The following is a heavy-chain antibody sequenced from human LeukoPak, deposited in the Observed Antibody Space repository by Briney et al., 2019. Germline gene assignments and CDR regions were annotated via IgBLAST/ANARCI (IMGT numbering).Heavy chain of an antibody. J-gene: IGHJ6*03. Sequence: GESLKISCQGSGYTFSNYWIAWLRHMHGNGLEWMGIIYPGDSDTKYSPSFHGQVSISADKSSNTAYLQWSSVKASDTAIYYCARLGTPYYYMDVWGRGTTVTVSS. CDR2: IYPGDSDT. CDR3: ARLGTPYYYMDV. V-gene: IGHV5-51*01. CDR1: GYTFSNYW. D-gene: IGHD1-1*01.